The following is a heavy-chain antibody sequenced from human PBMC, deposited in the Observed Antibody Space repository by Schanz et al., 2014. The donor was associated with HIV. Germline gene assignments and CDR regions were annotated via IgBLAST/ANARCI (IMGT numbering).Heavy chain of an antibody. D-gene: IGHD3-22*01. CDR3: AKDGSLDYDNSGYYAT. CDR2: MTTNDRI. V-gene: IGHV3-23*01. J-gene: IGHJ4*02. CDR1: GFTFSNYA. Sequence: EVQLLESGGGLVQPGGSLRLSCAASGFTFSNYAMTWVRQAPGKGLEWVSVMTTNDRIYYAESVKGRFTISRDTSTNTLYLQMSGLRAEDTAVYYCAKDGSLDYDNSGYYATWGLGALVTVSS.